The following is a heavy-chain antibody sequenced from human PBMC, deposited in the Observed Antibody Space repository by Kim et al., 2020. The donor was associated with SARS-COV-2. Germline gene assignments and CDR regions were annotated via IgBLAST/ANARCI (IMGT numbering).Heavy chain of an antibody. D-gene: IGHD1-26*01. CDR1: GGSISSSSYY. Sequence: SETLSLTCTVSGGSISSSSYYWGWIRQPPGKGLEWIGSIYYSGSTYYNPSLKSRVTISVDTSKNQFSLKLSSVTAADTAVYYCARLESTIVDAFDICGQGTMVTVSS. J-gene: IGHJ3*02. CDR3: ARLESTIVDAFDI. CDR2: IYYSGST. V-gene: IGHV4-39*01.